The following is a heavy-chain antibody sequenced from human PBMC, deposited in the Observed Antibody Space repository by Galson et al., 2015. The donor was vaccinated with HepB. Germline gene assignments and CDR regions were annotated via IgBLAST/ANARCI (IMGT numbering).Heavy chain of an antibody. J-gene: IGHJ4*02. CDR3: AREARSTDSYPDY. V-gene: IGHV1-2*06. Sequence: SVKVSCKASGYTFTGNYMHWVRQAPGQGLEWMGRINPNSGGTNYAQKFQGRVTMTRDTSISTVYMELSRLRSDDTAVYYCAREARSTDSYPDYWGQGTRVTVSS. CDR2: INPNSGGT. D-gene: IGHD2-2*01. CDR1: GYTFTGNY.